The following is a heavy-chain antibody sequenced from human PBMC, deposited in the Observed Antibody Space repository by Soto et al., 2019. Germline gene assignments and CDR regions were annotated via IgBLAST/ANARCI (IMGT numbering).Heavy chain of an antibody. CDR2: IIPIFGTA. V-gene: IGHV1-69*13. D-gene: IGHD3-10*01. CDR1: GGTFSSYA. Sequence: SVKVSCKASGGTFSSYAISWVRQAPGQGLEWMGGIIPIFGTANYAQKFQGRVTITADESTSTAYMELSSLRSEDTAVYYCAREGEVYYYGSGSYSTYNWFDPWGQGTLVTVSS. J-gene: IGHJ5*02. CDR3: AREGEVYYYGSGSYSTYNWFDP.